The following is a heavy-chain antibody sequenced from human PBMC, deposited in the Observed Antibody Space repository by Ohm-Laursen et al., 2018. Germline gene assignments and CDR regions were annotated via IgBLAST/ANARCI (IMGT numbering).Heavy chain of an antibody. D-gene: IGHD6-19*01. CDR3: ARGFSGWPN. Sequence: SETLSLTCAVYGGSFSGYYWNWIRQPPGKGLEWIGEINHSRSTKYNSSFKSRVTISVDTSKNQFSLKLSSVTAADTAVYYCARGFSGWPNWGQGTLVTVSS. J-gene: IGHJ4*02. CDR2: INHSRST. CDR1: GGSFSGYY. V-gene: IGHV4-34*01.